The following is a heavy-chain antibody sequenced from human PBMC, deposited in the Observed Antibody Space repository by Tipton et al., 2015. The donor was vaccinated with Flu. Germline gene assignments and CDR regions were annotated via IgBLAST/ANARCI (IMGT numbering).Heavy chain of an antibody. D-gene: IGHD2-2*01. V-gene: IGHV5-51*01. J-gene: IGHJ3*02. CDR1: GYTFAREW. CDR2: IYPDDADV. CDR3: GRQLGCSSIDCYDAFDM. Sequence: QLVQSGAEVKKPGESLKISCKGSGYTFAREWTGWVRQMPGKGLELVGLIYPDDADVRYSPSLQGQVTISADKSISTAFLQWSSLKASDTAMYYCGRQLGCSSIDCYDAFDMWGQGTMVTVSS.